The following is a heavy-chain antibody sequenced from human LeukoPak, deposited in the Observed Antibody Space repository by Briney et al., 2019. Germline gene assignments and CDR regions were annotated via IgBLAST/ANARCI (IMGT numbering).Heavy chain of an antibody. Sequence: ETMSLTCTVSGGSISSSSYYWGWVRQAPGKGLEWVSYISSSSSTIYYADSVKGRFTISRDNAKNSLYLQMNRLRAEDTAVYYCARSYYDSSGYYSQLDYWGQGTLVTVSS. J-gene: IGHJ4*02. D-gene: IGHD3-22*01. CDR2: ISSSSSTI. V-gene: IGHV3-48*04. CDR3: ARSYYDSSGYYSQLDY. CDR1: GGSISSSSYY.